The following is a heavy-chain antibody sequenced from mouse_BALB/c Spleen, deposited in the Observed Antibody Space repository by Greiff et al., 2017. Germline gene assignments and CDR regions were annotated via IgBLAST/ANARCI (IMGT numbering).Heavy chain of an antibody. CDR2: INPGSGGT. V-gene: IGHV1-54*01. D-gene: IGHD2-1*01. CDR3: ARSTMVTTYAMDY. Sequence: QVQLKQSGAELVRPGTSVKVSCKASGYAFTNYLIEWVKQRPGQGLEWIGVINPGSGGTNYNEKFKGKATLTADKSSSTAYMQLSSLTSDDSAVYFCARSTMVTTYAMDYWGQGTSVTVSS. J-gene: IGHJ4*01. CDR1: GYAFTNYL.